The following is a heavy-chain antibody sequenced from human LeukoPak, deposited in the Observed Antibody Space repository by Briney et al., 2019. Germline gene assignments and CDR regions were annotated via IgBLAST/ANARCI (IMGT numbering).Heavy chain of an antibody. CDR1: GGTFSSYA. CDR2: IIPIFGTA. D-gene: IGHD3-9*01. Sequence: SVKVSCKASGGTFSSYAISWVRQAPGQGLEWMGGIIPIFGTANYAQKFQGRVMITADESTSTAYMELSSLRSEDTAVYYCARVAEDYDILTGYYPLYYWGQGTLVTVSS. V-gene: IGHV1-69*13. CDR3: ARVAEDYDILTGYYPLYY. J-gene: IGHJ4*02.